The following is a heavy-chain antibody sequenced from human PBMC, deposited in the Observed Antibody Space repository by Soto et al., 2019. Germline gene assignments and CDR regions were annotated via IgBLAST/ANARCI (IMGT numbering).Heavy chain of an antibody. CDR1: GVTVSSYG. D-gene: IGHD5-12*01. CDR3: ARAKGYSGYDYYYYYYYMDV. J-gene: IGHJ6*03. CDR2: IWYDGSNK. Sequence: HPGGSLRLSCAASGVTVSSYGMHWVRQAPGKGLEWVAVIWYDGSNKYYADSVKGRFTISRDNSKNTLYLQMNSLRAEDTAVYYCARAKGYSGYDYYYYYYYMDVWGKGTTVTVSS. V-gene: IGHV3-33*01.